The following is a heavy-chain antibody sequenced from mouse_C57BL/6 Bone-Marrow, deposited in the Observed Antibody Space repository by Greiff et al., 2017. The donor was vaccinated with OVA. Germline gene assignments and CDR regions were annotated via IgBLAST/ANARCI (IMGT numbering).Heavy chain of an antibody. CDR1: GFTFSSYA. CDR2: ISDGGSYT. D-gene: IGHD1-1*01. Sequence: EVKLMESGGGLVKPGGSLKLSCAASGFTFSSYAMSWVRQTPEKRLEWVATISDGGSYTYYPDNVKGRFTISRDNAKNNLYLQMSHLKSEDTAMYYSARDPFIYYCGRGAMYDWGQGTSVTVSS. J-gene: IGHJ4*01. CDR3: ARDPFIYYCGRGAMYD. V-gene: IGHV5-4*01.